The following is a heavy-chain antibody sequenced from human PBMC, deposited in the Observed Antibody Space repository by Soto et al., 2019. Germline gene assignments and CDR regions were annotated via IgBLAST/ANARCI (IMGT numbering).Heavy chain of an antibody. J-gene: IGHJ6*02. CDR2: IYYSGST. D-gene: IGHD1-26*01. CDR3: GRDWPGELQNFPVMDV. Sequence: SETLSLTCTVSGGSISSYYWSWIWQPPGKGLEWIGYIYYSGSTNYNPSLKSRVTISVDTSKTQFSRKLGSGPAPDTAVYYWGRDWPGELQNFPVMDVWAQGTTVTVPS. CDR1: GGSISSYY. V-gene: IGHV4-59*01.